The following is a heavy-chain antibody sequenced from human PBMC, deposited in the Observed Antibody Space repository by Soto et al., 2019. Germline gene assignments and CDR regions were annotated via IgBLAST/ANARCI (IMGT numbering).Heavy chain of an antibody. D-gene: IGHD2-2*01. CDR3: ARDRNPYCSSTSCYHQLLPDY. J-gene: IGHJ4*01. CDR2: INAGNGNT. CDR1: GYTFTSYA. V-gene: IGHV1-3*01. Sequence: ASVKVSCKASGYTFTSYAMHWVRQAPGQRLEWMGWINAGNGNTKYSQKFQGRVTITRDTSASTAYMELSSLRSEDTAVYYCARDRNPYCSSTSCYHQLLPDYWGHGTLVTVSS.